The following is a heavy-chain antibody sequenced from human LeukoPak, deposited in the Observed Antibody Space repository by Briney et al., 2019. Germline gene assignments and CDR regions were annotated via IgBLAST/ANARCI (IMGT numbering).Heavy chain of an antibody. V-gene: IGHV3-49*04. CDR1: GFTFSSYY. CDR2: IRSKAYGGTT. Sequence: GGSLRLSCAASGFTFSSYYMSWVRQAPGKGLEWVGFIRSKAYGGTTEYAASVKGRFTISRDDSKSIAYLQINSLKTEDTAVYYCTRDRGSAADPPDRYFDLWGRGTLVTVSS. J-gene: IGHJ2*01. D-gene: IGHD1-26*01. CDR3: TRDRGSAADPPDRYFDL.